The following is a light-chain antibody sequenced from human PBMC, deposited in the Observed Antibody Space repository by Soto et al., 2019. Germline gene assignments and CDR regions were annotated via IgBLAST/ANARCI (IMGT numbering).Light chain of an antibody. J-gene: IGKJ1*01. CDR1: QTISSW. V-gene: IGKV1-5*01. Sequence: DIQMTQSPPTLSASVRDRVTITCRASQTISSWLAWYQQKPGKAPKLLIYDASSLESGVPSRFSGSGSGTEFTLTISSLQPDDFATYYCQQYNSWTFGQGTKVDI. CDR2: DAS. CDR3: QQYNSWT.